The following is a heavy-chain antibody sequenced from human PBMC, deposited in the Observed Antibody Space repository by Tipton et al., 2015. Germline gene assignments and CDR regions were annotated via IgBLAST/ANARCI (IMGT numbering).Heavy chain of an antibody. J-gene: IGHJ4*02. Sequence: QSGPEVKRPGASVRISCKASGYTFTNYNMHWVRQATGQQPERMGIIFGIDGRPDYAQRFKGRVTMARDTSTSTVYMELSSLRSDDTAMYYCARELAVSYYFDFWGQGTPVTVAA. CDR1: GYTFTNYN. V-gene: IGHV1-46*03. CDR2: IFGIDGRP. D-gene: IGHD5/OR15-5a*01. CDR3: ARELAVSYYFDF.